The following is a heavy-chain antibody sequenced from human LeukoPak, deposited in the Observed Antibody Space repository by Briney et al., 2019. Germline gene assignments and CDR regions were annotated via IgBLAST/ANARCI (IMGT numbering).Heavy chain of an antibody. CDR3: ARAPGGNPTTHYFDY. D-gene: IGHD1-14*01. V-gene: IGHV4-59*01. CDR2: IYYSGNT. J-gene: IGHJ4*02. Sequence: SETLSLTCTVSGGSISSYYWSWIRQPPGKGLEWIGYIYYSGNTNYNPSLKSRVTISVDTFKNQFSLKLTSVTAADTAVYYCARAPGGNPTTHYFDYWGQGALVTVSS. CDR1: GGSISSYY.